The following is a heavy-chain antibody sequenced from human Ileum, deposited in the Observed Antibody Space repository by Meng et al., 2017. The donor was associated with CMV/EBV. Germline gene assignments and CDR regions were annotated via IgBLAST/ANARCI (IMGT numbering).Heavy chain of an antibody. V-gene: IGHV3-7*03. CDR2: IKQDGSEK. CDR1: GFIFSYYW. J-gene: IGHJ4*02. CDR3: ARDSIGRLDY. Sequence: GESLKISCAASGFIFSYYWMAWVRQAPGKGPEWVANIKQDGSEKYYVDSVKGRFTISRDNAKNSLYLQMNSLRAEDTAEYYCARDSIGRLDYWGQGTLVTVSS. D-gene: IGHD2-21*01.